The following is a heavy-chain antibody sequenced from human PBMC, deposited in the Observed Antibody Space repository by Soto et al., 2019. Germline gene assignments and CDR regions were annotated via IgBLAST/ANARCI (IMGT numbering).Heavy chain of an antibody. CDR3: AIPLGARDAFDI. J-gene: IGHJ3*02. CDR2: IIPILGIA. Sequence: SVKVSCKASGYTFTSYDINWVRQAAGQGLEWMGRIIPILGIANYAQKFQGRVTITADKSTSTAYMELSSLRSEDTAVYYCAIPLGARDAFDIWGQGTMVTVSS. V-gene: IGHV1-69*04. D-gene: IGHD3-16*01. CDR1: GYTFTSYD.